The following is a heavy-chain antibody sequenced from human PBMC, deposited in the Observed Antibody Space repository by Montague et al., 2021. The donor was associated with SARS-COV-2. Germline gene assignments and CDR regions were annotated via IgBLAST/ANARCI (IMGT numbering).Heavy chain of an antibody. CDR3: AKPYSGSYRSWFDP. J-gene: IGHJ5*02. D-gene: IGHD1-26*01. V-gene: IGHV3-30*18. CDR1: GFTFSSYG. CDR2: ISYVGSNK. Sequence: SLRLSCAASGFTFSSYGMHWVRQAPGKGLEWVAVISYVGSNKYYADSVKGRFTISRDNSKNTLYLQMNSLRAEDTAVYYCAKPYSGSYRSWFDPWGQGTLVTVSS.